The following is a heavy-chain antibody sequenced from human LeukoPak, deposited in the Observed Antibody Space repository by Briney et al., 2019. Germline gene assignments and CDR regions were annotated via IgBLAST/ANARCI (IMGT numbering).Heavy chain of an antibody. Sequence: SETLSLTCAVYGGSFSGYYWSWIRQPPGKGLEWIGEISHSGSTNYNPSLKSRVTISVDTSKNQLSLKLTSVTAADTAMYYCASVELATTKFEYWGQGILVTVSS. CDR1: GGSFSGYY. CDR3: ASVELATTKFEY. CDR2: ISHSGST. V-gene: IGHV4-34*01. J-gene: IGHJ4*02. D-gene: IGHD5-24*01.